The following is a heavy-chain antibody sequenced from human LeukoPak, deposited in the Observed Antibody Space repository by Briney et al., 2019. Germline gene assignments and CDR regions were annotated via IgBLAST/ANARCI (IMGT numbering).Heavy chain of an antibody. CDR3: ARDRQWLVDAGVHDY. J-gene: IGHJ4*02. CDR1: GYTFTGYY. D-gene: IGHD6-19*01. V-gene: IGHV1-2*02. CDR2: INPNSGGT. Sequence: GASVKVSCKASGYTFTGYYMHWVRQAPGQGLEWMGWINPNSGGTNYAQKFQGRVTMTRDTSISTAYMELSRLRSDDTAVYYCARDRQWLVDAGVHDYWGQGTLVTVSS.